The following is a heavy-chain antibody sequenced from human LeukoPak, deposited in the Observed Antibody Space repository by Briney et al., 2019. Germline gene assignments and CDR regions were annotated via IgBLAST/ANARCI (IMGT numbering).Heavy chain of an antibody. V-gene: IGHV4-59*01. CDR3: ARDGSSSGWYGTDY. CDR1: GGSISSYY. J-gene: IGHJ4*02. D-gene: IGHD6-19*01. CDR2: IYYSGST. Sequence: SETLSLTCTVSGGSISSYYWSWIRQPPGNGLEWIGYIYYSGSTNYNPSLKSRVTISVDTSKNQFSLKLSSVTAADTAVYYCARDGSSSGWYGTDYWGQGTLVTVSS.